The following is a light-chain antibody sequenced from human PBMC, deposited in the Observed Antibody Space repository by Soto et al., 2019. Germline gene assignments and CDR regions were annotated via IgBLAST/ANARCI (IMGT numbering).Light chain of an antibody. Sequence: EIGMTQSPTTLSVSQGETASLSCRASQSAGNFLAWYQQKPGQAPRLLIYYISTRATGIPARFSGSGSGTEFTLTINSLQSEDSAVYYCQQHNQWPITFGQGTRPELK. V-gene: IGKV3D-15*01. CDR2: YIS. J-gene: IGKJ5*01. CDR1: QSAGNF. CDR3: QQHNQWPIT.